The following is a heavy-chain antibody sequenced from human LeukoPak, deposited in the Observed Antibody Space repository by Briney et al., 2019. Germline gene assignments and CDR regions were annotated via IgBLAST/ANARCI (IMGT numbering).Heavy chain of an antibody. CDR3: ARDGEYYDFWSGYNY. CDR1: GYTFTSYG. J-gene: IGHJ4*02. CDR2: ISANNGNT. D-gene: IGHD3-3*01. Sequence: ASVKVSCKASGYTFTSYGVSWWRQPPGKGLEWRGGISANNGNTYYVQNLQGRVTMTTDTPTSTAYMELRSLRSDDTAVYYCARDGEYYDFWSGYNYWGQGTLVTVSS. V-gene: IGHV1-18*01.